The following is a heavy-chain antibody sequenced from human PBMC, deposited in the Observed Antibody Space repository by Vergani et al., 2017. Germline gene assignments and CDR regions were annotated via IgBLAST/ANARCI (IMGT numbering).Heavy chain of an antibody. CDR3: AKSRAYYGDYEGYFDY. CDR1: GFTFSSYA. J-gene: IGHJ4*02. V-gene: IGHV3-23*04. D-gene: IGHD4-17*01. CDR2: ISGSGGST. Sequence: VQLVESGGGVVQPGGSLRLSCAASGFTFSSYAMSWVRQAPGKGLEWVSAISGSGGSTYYADSVKGRFTISRDNSKNTLYLQMNSLRAEDTAVYYCAKSRAYYGDYEGYFDYWGQGTLVTVSS.